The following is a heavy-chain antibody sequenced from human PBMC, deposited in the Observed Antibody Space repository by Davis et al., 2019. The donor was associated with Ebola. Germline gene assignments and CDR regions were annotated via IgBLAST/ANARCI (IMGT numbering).Heavy chain of an antibody. V-gene: IGHV3-53*01. D-gene: IGHD3-3*01. CDR3: AKGPPLEWFDP. CDR2: IYSGGST. J-gene: IGHJ5*02. CDR1: GFTVSSNY. Sequence: PGGSLRLSCAASGFTVSSNYMSWVRKAPGKGLEWVSVIYSGGSTYYADSVKGRFTISRDNSKNTLYLQMNSLRAEDTAVYYCAKGPPLEWFDPWGQGTLVTVSS.